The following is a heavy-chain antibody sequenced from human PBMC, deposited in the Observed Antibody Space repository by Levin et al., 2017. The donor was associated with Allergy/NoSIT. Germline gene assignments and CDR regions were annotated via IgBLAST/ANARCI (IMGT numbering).Heavy chain of an antibody. CDR3: AKVGTDLYYGSGSYSLVAIHY. V-gene: IGHV3-23*01. J-gene: IGHJ4*02. CDR1: GFTFSSYA. D-gene: IGHD3-10*01. Sequence: GGSLRLSCAASGFTFSSYAMSWVRQAPGKGLEWVSAISGSGGSTYYADSVKGRFTISRDNSKNTLYLQMNSLRAEDTAVYYCAKVGTDLYYGSGSYSLVAIHYWGQGTLVTVSS. CDR2: ISGSGGST.